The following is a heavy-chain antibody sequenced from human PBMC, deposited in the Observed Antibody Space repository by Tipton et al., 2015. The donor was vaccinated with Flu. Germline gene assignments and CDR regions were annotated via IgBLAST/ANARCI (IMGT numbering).Heavy chain of an antibody. CDR2: ISYDGSNK. V-gene: IGHV3-30*18. CDR3: AKDDSIWGYYETSGYYDS. D-gene: IGHD3-22*01. J-gene: IGHJ4*02. Sequence: SLRLSCAASGFTFSNYGMHWVRQPPGKGLEWVAIISYDGSNKNYADSVKGRFTISRDNPKNTLYLQMNSLRSDDTSVYYCAKDDSIWGYYETSGYYDSWGQGTLVTVSS. CDR1: GFTFSNYG.